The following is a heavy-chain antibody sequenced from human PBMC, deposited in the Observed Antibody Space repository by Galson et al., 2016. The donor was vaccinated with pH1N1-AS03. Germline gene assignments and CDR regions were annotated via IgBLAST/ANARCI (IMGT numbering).Heavy chain of an antibody. V-gene: IGHV1-2*04. Sequence: SVKVSCKASGYIFTDFYVHWVRQAPGQGLEWMGWINPENGVTNYARKFQAWVNMTGDTSISTAYMELHGLKSDDTAVYYCARDPRGPCSSATCATTYNFGMDVWGQGTTVIVSS. CDR1: GYIFTDFY. J-gene: IGHJ6*02. D-gene: IGHD1-26*01. CDR3: ARDPRGPCSSATCATTYNFGMDV. CDR2: INPENGVT.